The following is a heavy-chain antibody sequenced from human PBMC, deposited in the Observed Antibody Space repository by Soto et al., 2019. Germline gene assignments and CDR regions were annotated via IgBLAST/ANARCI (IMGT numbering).Heavy chain of an antibody. J-gene: IGHJ6*02. V-gene: IGHV3-30*18. Sequence: GGSLRLSCAASGFTFSSYGMHWVRQAPGKGLEWVAVISYDGSNKYYADSVKGRFTISRDNSRNTLYLQMNSLRAEDTAVYYCAKGAYNWNYYYGMDVWGQGTTVTVSS. D-gene: IGHD1-20*01. CDR1: GFTFSSYG. CDR2: ISYDGSNK. CDR3: AKGAYNWNYYYGMDV.